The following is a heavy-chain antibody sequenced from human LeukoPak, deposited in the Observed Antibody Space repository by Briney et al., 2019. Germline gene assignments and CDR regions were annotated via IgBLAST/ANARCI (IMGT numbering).Heavy chain of an antibody. D-gene: IGHD1-26*01. CDR1: GFIFTNYW. J-gene: IGHJ4*02. CDR2: IDKEGSAA. V-gene: IGHV3-74*01. CDR3: TRGGYSGSYYRFD. Sequence: GGSLRLSCVSSGFIFTNYWMHWVRQVPGKGPVWVGRIDKEGSAAFYAESVKGRFTISRDNVKSTVYLQMNSLTAEDTAVYHCTRGGYSGSYYRFDWGQGTLVTVSS.